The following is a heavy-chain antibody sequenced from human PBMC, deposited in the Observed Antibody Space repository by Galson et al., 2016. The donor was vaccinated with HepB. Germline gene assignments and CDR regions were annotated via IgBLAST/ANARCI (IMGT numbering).Heavy chain of an antibody. D-gene: IGHD6-13*01. CDR2: ISSRSNYK. Sequence: SLRLSCAASEFTFDDYGVNWVRLAPGKGLEWVSSISSRSNYKYYADSVEGRFTISRDNAKSSLYLQMNGLRAEDTAVYYCARDRRSSWGLNYFDYWGQGTLVTVSS. CDR3: ARDRRSSWGLNYFDY. J-gene: IGHJ4*02. CDR1: EFTFDDYG. V-gene: IGHV3-21*01.